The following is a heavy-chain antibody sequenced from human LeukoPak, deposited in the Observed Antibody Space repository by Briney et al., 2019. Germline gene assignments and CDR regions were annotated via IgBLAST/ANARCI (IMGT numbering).Heavy chain of an antibody. D-gene: IGHD6-19*01. Sequence: GGSLRLSCAASGFTFSSYAMHWVRQAQGKGLEWVLGISGSGDNTYYADSVKGRFTISRDNSRSTLYLQMNSLRAEDTAVYYCVKEGYSSGWFMGDYWGQGTLVTVSS. V-gene: IGHV3-23*01. CDR1: GFTFSSYA. CDR3: VKEGYSSGWFMGDY. CDR2: ISGSGDNT. J-gene: IGHJ4*02.